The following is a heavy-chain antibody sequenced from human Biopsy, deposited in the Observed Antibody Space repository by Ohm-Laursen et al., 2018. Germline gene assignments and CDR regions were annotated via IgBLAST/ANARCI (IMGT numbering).Heavy chain of an antibody. J-gene: IGHJ4*02. CDR2: IHHTGIT. V-gene: IGHV4-39*01. CDR3: ARHSFGSGRDF. Sequence: TLSLTCTVTDGSISNIINYWGWIRQPLGKGLEWLGSIHHTGITDYNPSLKRRVTISVDTSNNQFSLKLSSLTAADTAVYYCARHSFGSGRDFWGQGTLVTVSS. CDR1: DGSISNIINY. D-gene: IGHD3-10*01.